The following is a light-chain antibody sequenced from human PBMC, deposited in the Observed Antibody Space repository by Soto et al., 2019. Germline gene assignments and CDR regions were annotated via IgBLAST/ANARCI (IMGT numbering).Light chain of an antibody. CDR2: DAS. CDR1: QSISSW. J-gene: IGKJ1*01. Sequence: DIQMTQSPSTLSASVGDRVTITCRASQSISSWLAWYQQKPGKAPKLLIYDASSLESGVRSRLSGSGSGTEFSLTISSLQTYEFATDYCQQYNSYPWTFGQGTKV. V-gene: IGKV1-5*01. CDR3: QQYNSYPWT.